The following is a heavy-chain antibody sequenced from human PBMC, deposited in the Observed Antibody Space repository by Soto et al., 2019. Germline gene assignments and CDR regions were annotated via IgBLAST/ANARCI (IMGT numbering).Heavy chain of an antibody. CDR2: IIPAFGTA. CDR1: GGTFNSYL. D-gene: IGHD2-2*01. CDR3: ARGRDQPPVGLYFDT. Sequence: QVQLVQSGAEVKNPGSSVKVSCKTSGGTFNSYLIDWVRQAPGQGLEWMGGIIPAFGTAKYAQKFQGRVTITEDKSTPTAYRELRTLTSEDTAVYYCARGRDQPPVGLYFDTWGQGTLVTVSS. J-gene: IGHJ4*02. V-gene: IGHV1-69*06.